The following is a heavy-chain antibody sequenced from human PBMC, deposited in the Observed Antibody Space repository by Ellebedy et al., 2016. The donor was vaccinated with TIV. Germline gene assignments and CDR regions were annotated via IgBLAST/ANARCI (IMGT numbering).Heavy chain of an antibody. V-gene: IGHV3-33*08. J-gene: IGHJ4*02. CDR1: GFTFSSYG. CDR3: ARDQLRCGGDCYSAPRYYFDY. Sequence: GESLKISCAASGFTFSSYGMHWVRQAPGKGLAWVAVIWYDGSNKYYADSVKGRFTISRDNSKNTLYLQMNSLRAEDTAVYYCARDQLRCGGDCYSAPRYYFDYWGQGTLVTVSS. CDR2: IWYDGSNK. D-gene: IGHD2-21*02.